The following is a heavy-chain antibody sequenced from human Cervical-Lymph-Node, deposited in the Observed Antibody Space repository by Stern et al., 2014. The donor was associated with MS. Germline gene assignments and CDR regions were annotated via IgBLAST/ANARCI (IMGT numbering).Heavy chain of an antibody. J-gene: IGHJ4*02. CDR2: ISYDGNHK. CDR3: ARDYEDTSMLFDH. Sequence: VQLVESGGAVVQPGRSLRLSCAASGFTFSSYGMHWVRQAPGTELEWGTVISYDGNHKYYAASVKGRFTISRDNSKNTLHLQMNSVTPDDTAIYYCARDYEDTSMLFDHWGQGTLVTVSS. CDR1: GFTFSSYG. D-gene: IGHD2-8*01. V-gene: IGHV3-30*03.